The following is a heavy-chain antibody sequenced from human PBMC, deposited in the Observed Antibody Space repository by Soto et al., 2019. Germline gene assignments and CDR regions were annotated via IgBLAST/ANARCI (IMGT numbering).Heavy chain of an antibody. CDR1: GYTFSNYA. V-gene: IGHV3-23*01. CDR3: AKDHYYGMDV. J-gene: IGHJ6*02. CDR2: ISGSGDTT. Sequence: EVQLLESGGGLVQPGGSLRLSCVASGYTFSNYAVTWVRQAPGEGLEWVSGISGSGDTTYYADSVKGRFTISRDNAKNSLYLQMNSLRAEDTALYYCAKDHYYGMDVWGQGTTVTVSS.